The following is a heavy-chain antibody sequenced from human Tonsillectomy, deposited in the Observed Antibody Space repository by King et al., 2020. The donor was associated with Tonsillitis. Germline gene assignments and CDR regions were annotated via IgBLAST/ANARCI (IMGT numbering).Heavy chain of an antibody. CDR2: INHRGVT. J-gene: IGHJ5*02. CDR1: GEPFNGYF. Sequence: VQLQQWGAGLLKPSETLSLTCVVYGEPFNGYFWSWIRQSPGKGLEWIGDINHRGVTTYNPSLRGRLAMSVVTSKNHFSLKLNSVTAADTAVYYCAGQWLAEVWFGPWGQGTPVTVSS. D-gene: IGHD6-19*01. CDR3: AGQWLAEVWFGP. V-gene: IGHV4-34*01.